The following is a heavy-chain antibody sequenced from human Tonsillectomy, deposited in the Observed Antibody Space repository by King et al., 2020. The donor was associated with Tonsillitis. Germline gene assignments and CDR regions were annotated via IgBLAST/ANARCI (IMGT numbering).Heavy chain of an antibody. CDR1: SYSITSGYY. Sequence: QLQESGPRLVKPSETLSLTCAVSSYSITSGYYWGWIRQPPGKGLEWIGSISHTGSTYYNPPLKSRVTISVDTSRNQFSLKLTSVTAADTALYYCARGYGAYSRFYFDYWGQGTLVTVSS. CDR3: ARGYGAYSRFYFDY. CDR2: ISHTGST. V-gene: IGHV4-38-2*01. D-gene: IGHD3-16*01. J-gene: IGHJ4*02.